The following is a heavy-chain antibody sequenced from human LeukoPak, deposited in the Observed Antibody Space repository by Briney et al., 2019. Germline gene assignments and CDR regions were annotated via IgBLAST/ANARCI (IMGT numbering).Heavy chain of an antibody. CDR1: GGSFSGYY. CDR3: AREPLLSPTVGATTSWYFDL. CDR2: INHSGST. D-gene: IGHD1-26*01. J-gene: IGHJ2*01. Sequence: SETLSLTCAVYGGSFSGYYWSWIRQPPGKGLEWIGEINHSGSTNYNPSLKSRVTISVDTSKNQFSLKLSSVTAADTAVYYCAREPLLSPTVGATTSWYFDLWGRGTLVTVSS. V-gene: IGHV4-34*01.